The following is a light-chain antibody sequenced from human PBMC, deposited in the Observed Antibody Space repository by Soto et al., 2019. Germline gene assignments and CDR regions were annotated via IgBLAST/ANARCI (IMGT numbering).Light chain of an antibody. V-gene: IGLV2-14*01. CDR1: SSDVGGYNY. J-gene: IGLJ1*01. CDR3: SSYTSSSTLYV. Sequence: QSVLTQPASVSGSPGQSITISCTGTSSDVGGYNYVSWYQQHPGKAPKLMIYAVSNRPSGVSNRFSGSKSGNTASLTISGLQAADEADYYCSSYTSSSTLYVFGTGTKVTVL. CDR2: AVS.